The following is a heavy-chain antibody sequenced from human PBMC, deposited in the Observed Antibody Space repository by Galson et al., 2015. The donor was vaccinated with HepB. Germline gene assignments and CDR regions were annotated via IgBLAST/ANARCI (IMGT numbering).Heavy chain of an antibody. Sequence: SVKVSCKASGYTFTGYYMHWVRQAPGQGLEWLGWINPNNGGTSYARKFQGRVTMTRDTSISTAYMELSGLRSDDRALYYCARNPVAVRPGGDFDIWGQGTMVTVSS. CDR3: ARNPVAVRPGGDFDI. CDR2: INPNNGGT. V-gene: IGHV1-2*02. D-gene: IGHD6-6*01. CDR1: GYTFTGYY. J-gene: IGHJ3*02.